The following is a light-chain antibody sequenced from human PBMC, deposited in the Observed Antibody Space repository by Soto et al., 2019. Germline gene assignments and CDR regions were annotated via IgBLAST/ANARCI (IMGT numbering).Light chain of an antibody. Sequence: EIVLTQSPGTLSLSPGERATLSCRASQSVSSSYLAWYQQKPGQAPRLLIYGASSRATGIPDRFSGSGSGPDFTLTISRLEPEDFAVYYCQQYDSSTWTFGQGTKVDIK. V-gene: IGKV3-20*01. CDR2: GAS. J-gene: IGKJ1*01. CDR1: QSVSSSY. CDR3: QQYDSSTWT.